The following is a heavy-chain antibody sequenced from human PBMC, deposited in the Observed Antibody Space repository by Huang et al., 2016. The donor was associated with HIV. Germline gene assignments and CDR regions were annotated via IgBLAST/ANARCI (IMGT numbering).Heavy chain of an antibody. CDR3: AREIMISFGGPFDS. D-gene: IGHD3-16*01. CDR1: GGSFSGYF. V-gene: IGHV4-34*02. Sequence: QVQLEQWGAGLLKPSETLSLTCAVYGGSFSGYFWNWIRQSPGKGLEWIGQIKHARVTDYNPSLKSRATISVDTSKNQCSLKLTSVTAADTAIYYCAREIMISFGGPFDSWGHGNLVTVSS. CDR2: IKHARVT. J-gene: IGHJ5*01.